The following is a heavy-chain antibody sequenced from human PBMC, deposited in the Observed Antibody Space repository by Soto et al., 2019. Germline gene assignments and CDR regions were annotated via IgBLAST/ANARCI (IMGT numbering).Heavy chain of an antibody. D-gene: IGHD7-27*01. CDR1: GFSFRNAW. Sequence: EVQLVASGGDLVKPGGSLRLACAGSGFSFRNAWMSWVRQAPGKGPEWIGRIKSESVGGTTDYAAPVKGRFTVSRDDSKNTVYLHISSLKIEDTAVYYCLGDWLHPWGQGTLVTVSS. CDR2: IKSESVGGTT. CDR3: LGDWLHP. V-gene: IGHV3-15*05. J-gene: IGHJ5*02.